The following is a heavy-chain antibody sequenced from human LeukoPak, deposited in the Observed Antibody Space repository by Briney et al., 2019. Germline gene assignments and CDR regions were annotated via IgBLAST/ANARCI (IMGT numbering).Heavy chain of an antibody. Sequence: SETLSLTCAVSGGSFSSGNWWNWVRQPPGKGLEWIGQIYPSGSTNYNPSLESRVTISIDMSKNQFSLKLSSVTAADTAVYYCARNHGGPVGSSWPAYYYYGMDVWGQGTTVTVSS. CDR3: ARNHGGPVGSSWPAYYYYGMDV. V-gene: IGHV4-4*02. CDR1: GGSFSSGNW. J-gene: IGHJ6*02. D-gene: IGHD6-13*01. CDR2: IYPSGST.